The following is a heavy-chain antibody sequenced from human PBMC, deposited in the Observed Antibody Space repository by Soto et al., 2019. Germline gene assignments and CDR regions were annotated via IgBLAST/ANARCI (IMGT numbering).Heavy chain of an antibody. CDR2: ISYDGSNK. CDR1: GFTFSSYA. CDR3: ARDLDFGGMSGHGYYFDY. J-gene: IGHJ4*02. V-gene: IGHV3-30-3*01. D-gene: IGHD3-10*02. Sequence: QVQLVESGGGVVQPGRSLRLSCAASGFTFSSYAMHWVRQAPGKGLEWVAGISYDGSNKYYADSVKGRFTIARDNSKNTLYLQMNSLRAEDTAVYYCARDLDFGGMSGHGYYFDYWGQGTLVAVSS.